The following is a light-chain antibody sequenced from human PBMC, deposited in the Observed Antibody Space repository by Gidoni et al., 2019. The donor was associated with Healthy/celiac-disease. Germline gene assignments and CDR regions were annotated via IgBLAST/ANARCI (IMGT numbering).Light chain of an antibody. CDR3: QQSYSTPPLT. CDR2: AAS. J-gene: IGKJ4*01. V-gene: IGKV1-39*01. Sequence: DIQMTQSPSSLSASVGDRVTITCRASQSISIYLNWYQQKPGKAPKLLIYAASSLQSGVPSRFSGSGSGTDFTLTIRSLQPEDFATYYCQQSYSTPPLTFGGGTKVEIK. CDR1: QSISIY.